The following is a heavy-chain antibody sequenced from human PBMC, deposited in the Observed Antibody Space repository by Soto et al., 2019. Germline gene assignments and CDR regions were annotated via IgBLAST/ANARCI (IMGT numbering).Heavy chain of an antibody. D-gene: IGHD3-3*01. Sequence: EVQLLESGGGWVHPGGSLRLSCAASGFTFSTYAMSWVRQAPGKGLEWVSAISGRGDTTYYADSVKGRFTISRDNSNNMLYLQMNSLRAEDTAVYHCYTIFGVVIIDFWGQGAPVTVSS. CDR3: YTIFGVVIIDF. CDR1: GFTFSTYA. CDR2: ISGRGDTT. V-gene: IGHV3-23*01. J-gene: IGHJ4*02.